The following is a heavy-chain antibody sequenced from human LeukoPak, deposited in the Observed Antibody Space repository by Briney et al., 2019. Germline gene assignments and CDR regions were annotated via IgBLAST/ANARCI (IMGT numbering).Heavy chain of an antibody. J-gene: IGHJ4*02. CDR3: ANTGRRGCSSTSCYDY. CDR1: GFTLSNYG. D-gene: IGHD2-2*01. CDR2: IWYDGVRK. Sequence: GGSLRLSCATSGFTLSNYGIHWVRQAPGKGLEWVTVIWYDGVRKYYADSVKGRFSISKDNSKNTVYLQMDSLRAEDTAVYYCANTGRRGCSSTSCYDYWGQGTLVTVSS. V-gene: IGHV3-33*06.